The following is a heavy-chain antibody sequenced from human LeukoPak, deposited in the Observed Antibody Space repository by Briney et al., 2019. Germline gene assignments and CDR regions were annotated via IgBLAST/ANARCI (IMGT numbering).Heavy chain of an antibody. CDR2: IYYSGST. CDR3: ARRAARVYYYYMDV. CDR1: GGSISSSSYY. V-gene: IGHV4-39*01. Sequence: SETLSLTCTVSGGSISSSSYYWGWIRQPPGKGLEWIGSIYYSGSTYYNPSLKSRVTIPVDTSKNQFSLKLSSVTAADTAVYYCARRAARVYYYYMDVWGKGTTVTVSS. D-gene: IGHD6-6*01. J-gene: IGHJ6*03.